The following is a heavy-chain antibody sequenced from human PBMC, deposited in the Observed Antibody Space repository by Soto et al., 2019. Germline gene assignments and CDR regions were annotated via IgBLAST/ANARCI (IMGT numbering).Heavy chain of an antibody. CDR1: GYTFTGYY. CDR2: INPNSGGT. Sequence: ASVKVSCKASGYTFTGYYMYWVRQAPGQGLEWMGWINPNSGGTNYAQKFQGRVTMTRDTSISTAYMELSRLRSDDTAVYYCASSFGVAPTVDYWGQGTLVTVSS. D-gene: IGHD3-3*01. V-gene: IGHV1-2*02. J-gene: IGHJ4*02. CDR3: ASSFGVAPTVDY.